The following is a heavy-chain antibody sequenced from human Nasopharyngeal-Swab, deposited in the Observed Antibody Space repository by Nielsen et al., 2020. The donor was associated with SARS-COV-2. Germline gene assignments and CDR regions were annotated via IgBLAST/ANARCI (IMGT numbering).Heavy chain of an antibody. CDR1: GFTFSSYS. CDR3: AREAQTYYYGSGTGDHYYDMDV. Sequence: GESLKISCAASGFTFSSYSMHWVRQAPGKGLEWVSSISSSSSYIYYADSVKGRFTISRDNAKNSLYLQMNSLRAEDTAVYYCAREAQTYYYGSGTGDHYYDMDVRGQGTTVTVSS. CDR2: ISSSSSYI. D-gene: IGHD3-10*01. V-gene: IGHV3-21*01. J-gene: IGHJ6*02.